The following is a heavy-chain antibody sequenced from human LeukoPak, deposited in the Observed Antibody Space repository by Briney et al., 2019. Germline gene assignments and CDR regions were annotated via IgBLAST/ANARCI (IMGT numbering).Heavy chain of an antibody. CDR2: INPNSGGT. Sequence: ASVKVSCKASGYTFTGYYMHWVRQAPGQGLEWMGWINPNSGGTNYAQKFQGRVTMTRDTSISTAYMELSRLRSDDTAVYYCARVGVYSSSWYTSPYYYYYVDVWGKGTTVTVSS. J-gene: IGHJ6*03. CDR3: ARVGVYSSSWYTSPYYYYYVDV. CDR1: GYTFTGYY. D-gene: IGHD6-13*01. V-gene: IGHV1-2*02.